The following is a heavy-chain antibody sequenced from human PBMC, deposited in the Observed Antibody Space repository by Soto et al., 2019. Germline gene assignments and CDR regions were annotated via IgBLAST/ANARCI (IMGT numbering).Heavy chain of an antibody. Sequence: SVKVSCKASGGTFSSYSISWVRQAPGQGLEWMGGIIPIFGTANYAQKVQGRVTMTTDTSTSTAYMELRSLRSDDTAVYYCARAVDYYDSSGYYTHEYFQHWGQGTLVTVSS. CDR2: IIPIFGTA. J-gene: IGHJ1*01. CDR3: ARAVDYYDSSGYYTHEYFQH. V-gene: IGHV1-69*05. D-gene: IGHD3-22*01. CDR1: GGTFSSYS.